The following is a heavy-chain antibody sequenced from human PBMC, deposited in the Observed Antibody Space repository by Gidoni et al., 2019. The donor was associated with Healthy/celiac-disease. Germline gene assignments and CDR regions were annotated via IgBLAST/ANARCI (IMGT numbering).Heavy chain of an antibody. Sequence: QVQLQESGPGLVKPSQTLSLTCTVSGGSISSGGYYWSWIRQHPGKGLEWIGYIYDSGSTYYNPSLKSRVTISVDTSKNQFSLKLSSVTAADTAVYYCARESIRDTAIKYYFDYWGQGTLVTVSS. D-gene: IGHD5-18*01. J-gene: IGHJ4*02. CDR2: IYDSGST. CDR1: GGSISSGGYY. V-gene: IGHV4-31*03. CDR3: ARESIRDTAIKYYFDY.